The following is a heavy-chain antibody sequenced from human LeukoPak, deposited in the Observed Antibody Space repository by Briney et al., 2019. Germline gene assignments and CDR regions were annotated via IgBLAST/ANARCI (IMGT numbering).Heavy chain of an antibody. V-gene: IGHV3-23*01. CDR1: GITLSNYG. CDR2: ISGSGGGT. J-gene: IGHJ1*01. CDR3: AKDEAAAVFFQH. D-gene: IGHD6-13*01. Sequence: GGSLRLSCAVSGITLSNYGMSWVRQAPGKGLEWVAGISGSGGGTNYADSVKGRFTISRDSPKNTLYLQMNSLRAEDTAVYYCAKDEAAAVFFQHWGQGTLVTVSS.